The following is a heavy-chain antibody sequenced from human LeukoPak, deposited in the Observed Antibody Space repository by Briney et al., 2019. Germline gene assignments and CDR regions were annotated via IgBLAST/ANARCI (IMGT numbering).Heavy chain of an antibody. CDR2: ISSSGSTI. CDR3: ARGGYDSSGWPSQFDY. Sequence: PGRSLRLSCAASGFTFSDYYMSWIRQAPGKGLEWVSCISSSGSTIYYADSLKGRFTISRDNAKNSLYLQMNSLRAEDTAVYYCARGGYDSSGWPSQFDYWGQGTLVTVSS. CDR1: GFTFSDYY. J-gene: IGHJ4*02. V-gene: IGHV3-11*01. D-gene: IGHD3-22*01.